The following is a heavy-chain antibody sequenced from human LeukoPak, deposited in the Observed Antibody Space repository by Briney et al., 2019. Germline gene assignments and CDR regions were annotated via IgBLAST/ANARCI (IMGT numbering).Heavy chain of an antibody. Sequence: SETLSLTCTVSGGSISSGGYYWSWIRQPPGKGLEWIGYIYHSGGTYYNPSLKSRVTISVDRSKNQFSLKLSSVTAADTAVYYCAREVQLERRDSNWFDPWGQGTLVTVSS. J-gene: IGHJ5*02. CDR1: GGSISSGGYY. CDR3: AREVQLERRDSNWFDP. V-gene: IGHV4-30-2*01. CDR2: IYHSGGT. D-gene: IGHD1-1*01.